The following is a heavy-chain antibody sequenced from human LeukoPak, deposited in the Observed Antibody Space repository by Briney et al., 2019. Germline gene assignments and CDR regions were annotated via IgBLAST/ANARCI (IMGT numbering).Heavy chain of an antibody. CDR2: VKRKTDDGTT. CDR1: LFTFNSAW. V-gene: IGHV3-15*01. CDR3: TIYYYGSGSFMLD. J-gene: IGHJ4*02. D-gene: IGHD3-10*01. Sequence: PGGALRLSRAASLFTFNSAWMTWVGQDPAKGLEWVGRVKRKTDDGTTDYTPPVNGRFTISRDDSNNTLYLQINSLKPENTAVYYCTIYYYGSGSFMLDWGQGTLVTASS.